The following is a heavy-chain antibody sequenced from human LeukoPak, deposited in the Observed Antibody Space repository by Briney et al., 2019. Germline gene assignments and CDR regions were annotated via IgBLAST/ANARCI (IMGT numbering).Heavy chain of an antibody. V-gene: IGHV3-23*01. CDR2: ISPIGSRT. D-gene: IGHD1-14*01. Sequence: HPAGSLRLSCPASGFTFSTYAMNWIRQAPGKGLEWVSAISPIGSRTYYADTVKGRFTISRDNSKNTLYLQMNSLRAGDTAVYYCAKASTVLKPIDSWGKGTLVTVSS. CDR3: AKASTVLKPIDS. J-gene: IGHJ4*02. CDR1: GFTFSTYA.